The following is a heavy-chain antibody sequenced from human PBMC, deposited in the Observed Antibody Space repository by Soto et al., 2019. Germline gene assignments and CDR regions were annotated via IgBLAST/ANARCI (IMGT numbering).Heavy chain of an antibody. J-gene: IGHJ4*02. V-gene: IGHV4-31*03. CDR3: ARDSGYYSDY. CDR2: IYYSGTT. Sequence: SETLSLTCTVSGGSISSGGYYWSWIRQHPGKGLEWIGYIYYSGTTYYNPSLKSRVTISVDTSKNQFSLKLSSVTAADTAVYYCARDSGYYSDYWGQGTRVTVSS. CDR1: GGSISSGGYY. D-gene: IGHD3-22*01.